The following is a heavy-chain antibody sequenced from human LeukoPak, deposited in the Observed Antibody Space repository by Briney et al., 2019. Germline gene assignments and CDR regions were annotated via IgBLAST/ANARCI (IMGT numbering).Heavy chain of an antibody. J-gene: IGHJ5*02. CDR2: ISYDGSNK. CDR3: TRETPLYYGEAGPNWFDP. CDR1: GFTFSSYS. D-gene: IGHD3-10*01. Sequence: PGRSLRLSCAVSGFTFSSYSMHWVRQAPGKGLEWVASISYDGSNKDYADSVKGRFTISRDSSKDTLYLQMNSLRAEDTAMYFFTRETPLYYGEAGPNWFDPWGQETLVTVSS. V-gene: IGHV3-30-3*01.